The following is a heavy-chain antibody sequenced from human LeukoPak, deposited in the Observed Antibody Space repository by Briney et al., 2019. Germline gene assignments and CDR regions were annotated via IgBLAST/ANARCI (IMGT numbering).Heavy chain of an antibody. CDR1: GFTFSSYS. CDR3: ARDDHYSNYIDY. J-gene: IGHJ4*02. CDR2: ISGSSNSI. D-gene: IGHD4-11*01. Sequence: GGSLRLSCAASGFTFSSYSMNWVRQAPGKGLQWVSYISGSSNSIHYADSVKGRFTISRDNAKNSLYLQMNSLRAEDTAVYYCARDDHYSNYIDYWGQGTLVTVSS. V-gene: IGHV3-48*04.